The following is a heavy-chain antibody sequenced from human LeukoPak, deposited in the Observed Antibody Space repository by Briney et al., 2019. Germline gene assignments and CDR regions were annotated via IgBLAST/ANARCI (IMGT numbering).Heavy chain of an antibody. J-gene: IGHJ4*01. D-gene: IGHD6-13*01. CDR2: IRQDGSEK. CDR3: ARGETAAGLYFDV. Sequence: PGGSLRLSCAASGFTFSSYEMNWVRQAPGKGPEWVASIRQDGSEKTYVDSVKGRFTISRDNTKNSLSLQLNGLRAEDTAVYYCARGETAAGLYFDVWGQGTLVTVSS. V-gene: IGHV3-7*04. CDR1: GFTFSSYE.